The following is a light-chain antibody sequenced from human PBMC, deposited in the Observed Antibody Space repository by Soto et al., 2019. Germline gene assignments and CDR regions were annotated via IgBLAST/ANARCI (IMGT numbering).Light chain of an antibody. J-gene: IGLJ2*01. CDR2: SNN. CDR1: SSNIGSNT. V-gene: IGLV1-44*01. CDR3: AAWDDSLNGFVV. Sequence: QSVLTQPPPASGTPGQRVTISCYGSSSNIGSNTVNWYQQLPGTAPKLLIYSNNQRPSGVPDRFSGSKSGTSASLAISGLQSEDEADYYCAAWDDSLNGFVVFGGGTKLTVL.